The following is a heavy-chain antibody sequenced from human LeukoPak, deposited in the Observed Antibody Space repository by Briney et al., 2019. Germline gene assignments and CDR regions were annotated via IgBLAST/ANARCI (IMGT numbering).Heavy chain of an antibody. D-gene: IGHD4-11*01. CDR3: ARELQGEAFDI. CDR2: TKQDGSEK. V-gene: IGHV3-7*01. J-gene: IGHJ3*02. CDR1: GFTFSSYS. Sequence: GGSLRLSCAASGFTFSSYSMNWVRQAPGKGLEWVANTKQDGSEKHYVDSVKGRFTISRDNAKNSVYLQMNSLRAEDTAVYYCARELQGEAFDIWGQGTMVTVSS.